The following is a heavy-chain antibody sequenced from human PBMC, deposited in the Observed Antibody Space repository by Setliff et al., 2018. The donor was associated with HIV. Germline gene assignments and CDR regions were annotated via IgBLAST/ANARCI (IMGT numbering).Heavy chain of an antibody. CDR1: GGSISSGGYS. CDR2: IFHSGRI. V-gene: IGHV4-30-2*01. J-gene: IGHJ4*02. Sequence: PSETLSLTCAVSGGSISSGGYSWTWIRQPPGKGLEWIAYIFHSGRIYYNPTLKSRVTMSVDRSKNHLSLNVTSVTAADTAVYYCMRDRGAGSYSGFDCWGKGTLVTVSS. D-gene: IGHD3-10*01. CDR3: MRDRGAGSYSGFDC.